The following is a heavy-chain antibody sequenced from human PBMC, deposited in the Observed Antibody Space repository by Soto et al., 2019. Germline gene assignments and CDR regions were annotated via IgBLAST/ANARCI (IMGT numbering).Heavy chain of an antibody. CDR1: GFTFSSYS. V-gene: IGHV3-21*01. J-gene: IGHJ6*03. D-gene: IGHD3-3*01. Sequence: GGSLRLSCAASGFTFSSYSMNWVRQAPGKGREWVSSISSSSSYIYYADSVKGRFTISRDNAKNSLYLQMNSLRAEDTAVYYCARGRAVLRFLEWSHPDSYYMDVWGKGTTVTVSS. CDR3: ARGRAVLRFLEWSHPDSYYMDV. CDR2: ISSSSSYI.